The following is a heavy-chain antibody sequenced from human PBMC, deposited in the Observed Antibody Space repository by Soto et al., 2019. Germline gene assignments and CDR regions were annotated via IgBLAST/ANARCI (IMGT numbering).Heavy chain of an antibody. J-gene: IGHJ4*02. D-gene: IGHD6-19*01. CDR2: ISYDGSNK. Sequence: LRLSCAASGFTFSSYGMHWVRQAPGKGLEWVAVISYDGSNKYYADSVKGRFTISRDNSKNTLYLQMNSLRAEDTAVYYCAKDKGSGWYGIDYWGQGTLVTVSS. V-gene: IGHV3-30*18. CDR1: GFTFSSYG. CDR3: AKDKGSGWYGIDY.